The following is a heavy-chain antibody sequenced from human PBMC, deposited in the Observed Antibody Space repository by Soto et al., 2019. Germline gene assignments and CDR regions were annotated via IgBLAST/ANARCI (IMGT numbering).Heavy chain of an antibody. CDR1: GFTFSSHS. D-gene: IGHD6-6*01. J-gene: IGHJ4*02. CDR2: ISSSSSTI. CDR3: ARDGAARNSYYFDY. Sequence: GGSLRLSCAASGFTFSSHSMNWVRQAPGKGLEWVSYISSSSSTIYYADSVKGRFTISRDNAKNSLYLQMNSLRDEDTAVYYCARDGAARNSYYFDYWGQGTLVTVSS. V-gene: IGHV3-48*02.